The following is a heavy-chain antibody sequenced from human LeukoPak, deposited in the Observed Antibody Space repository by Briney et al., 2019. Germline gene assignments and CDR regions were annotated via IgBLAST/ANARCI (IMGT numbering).Heavy chain of an antibody. CDR3: AREGPYGSGSYFALDY. V-gene: IGHV1-69*05. CDR2: IIPIFGTA. Sequence: SVKVSCKASGGTFSSYAISWVRQAPGQGLEWMGRIIPIFGTANYAQKFQGRVTITTDESTSTAYMELSSLRSEDTAVYCCAREGPYGSGSYFALDYWGQGTLVTVSS. J-gene: IGHJ4*02. CDR1: GGTFSSYA. D-gene: IGHD3-10*01.